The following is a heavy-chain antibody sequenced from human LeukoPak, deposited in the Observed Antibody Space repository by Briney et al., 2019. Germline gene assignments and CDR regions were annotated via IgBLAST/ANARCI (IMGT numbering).Heavy chain of an antibody. V-gene: IGHV4-34*01. CDR2: INHTGTT. D-gene: IGHD5-24*01. CDR1: GGSFSGYY. Sequence: SETLSLTCVVSGGSFSGYYWSWVRQLPEKGLEWIGEINHTGTTNYNPSLESRMTMSVDTSMNQFSLKVYSVTAADTAVYYCARGMASPTHYYYYMDVWGKGAAVTVSS. J-gene: IGHJ6*03. CDR3: ARGMASPTHYYYYMDV.